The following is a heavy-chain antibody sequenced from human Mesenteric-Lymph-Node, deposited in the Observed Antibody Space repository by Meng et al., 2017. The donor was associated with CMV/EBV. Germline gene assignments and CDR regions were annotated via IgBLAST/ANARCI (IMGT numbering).Heavy chain of an antibody. V-gene: IGHV4-34*01. CDR1: GGSFSDYY. CDR2: INHSGGT. D-gene: IGHD6-13*01. J-gene: IGHJ4*02. Sequence: CAVFGGSFSDYYWTWIRQPPGKGLEWIGEINHSGGTNYNPSLKSRVTISVDTSKNHFSLKLSSVTAADTAVYYCATGRIGYSSTWYYFWGQGTLVTVSS. CDR3: ATGRIGYSSTWYYF.